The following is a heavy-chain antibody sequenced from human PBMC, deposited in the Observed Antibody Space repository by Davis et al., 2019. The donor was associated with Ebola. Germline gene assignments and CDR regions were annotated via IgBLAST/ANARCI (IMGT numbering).Heavy chain of an antibody. V-gene: IGHV4-59*01. J-gene: IGHJ6*02. CDR1: GGSISSYY. D-gene: IGHD2-21*01. CDR3: ARDPYSYGMDV. CDR2: IYYSGST. Sequence: MPSETLSLTCTVSGGSISSYYWSWIRQPPGKGLEWIGYIYYSGSTNYNPSLKSRVTISVDTSKNQFSLKLSSVTAADTAVYYCARDPYSYGMDVWGQGTTVTVSS.